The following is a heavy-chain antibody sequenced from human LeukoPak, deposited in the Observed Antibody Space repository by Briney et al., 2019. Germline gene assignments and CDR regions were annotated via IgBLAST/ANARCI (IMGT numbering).Heavy chain of an antibody. Sequence: GGSLRLSCAASGFTFSNYGMHWVRQAPGKGLEWVAVISYDGSNKYYADSVKGRFTISRDNSKDTLYLQMNSLRAEDTAVYYCAKCSGWFVRGKDYYYYYMDVWGKGTTVTVSS. J-gene: IGHJ6*03. D-gene: IGHD6-19*01. CDR2: ISYDGSNK. V-gene: IGHV3-30*18. CDR1: GFTFSNYG. CDR3: AKCSGWFVRGKDYYYYYMDV.